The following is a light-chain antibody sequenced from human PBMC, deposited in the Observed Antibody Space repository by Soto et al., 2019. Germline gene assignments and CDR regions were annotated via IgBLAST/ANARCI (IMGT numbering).Light chain of an antibody. Sequence: EIVLTQSPATLSLSPGERATLSCRASQSLSSYLAWYQQRRGQAPRLLIYDASRRATGIPARFSGSGSGTDFTLSISSLEPEDFAVYYCQQRSDWPLTFGGGTKVEI. CDR3: QQRSDWPLT. V-gene: IGKV3-11*01. CDR2: DAS. J-gene: IGKJ4*01. CDR1: QSLSSY.